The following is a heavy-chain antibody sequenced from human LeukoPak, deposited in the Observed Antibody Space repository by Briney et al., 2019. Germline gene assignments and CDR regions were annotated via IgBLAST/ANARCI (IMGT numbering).Heavy chain of an antibody. V-gene: IGHV3-33*06. Sequence: GGSLRLSCAASGFTFSSYGMHWVRQAPGKGLEWVAVIWYDGSNKYYADSVKGRFTISRDNYKNTLYLQMNSLRAEDTAVYYCAKGDYSNYGEWFDPWGQGTLVTVSS. CDR2: IWYDGSNK. J-gene: IGHJ5*02. D-gene: IGHD4-11*01. CDR1: GFTFSSYG. CDR3: AKGDYSNYGEWFDP.